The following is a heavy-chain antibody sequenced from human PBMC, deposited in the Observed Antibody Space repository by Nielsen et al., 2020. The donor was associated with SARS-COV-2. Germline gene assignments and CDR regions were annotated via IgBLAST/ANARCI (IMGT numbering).Heavy chain of an antibody. CDR1: GFSVSSVSYY. J-gene: IGHJ4*02. CDR3: ARTQYYYDSSGYGY. D-gene: IGHD3-22*01. V-gene: IGHV4-61*01. Sequence: SETLSLTCTVSGFSVSSVSYYWSWIRQPPGKGLEWIGYIYYSGSTNYNPSLKSRVTISVDTSKNQFSLKLSSVTAADTAVYYCARTQYYYDSSGYGYWGQGTLVTVSS. CDR2: IYYSGST.